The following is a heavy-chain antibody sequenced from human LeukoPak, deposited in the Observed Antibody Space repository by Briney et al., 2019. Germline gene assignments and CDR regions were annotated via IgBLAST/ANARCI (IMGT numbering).Heavy chain of an antibody. V-gene: IGHV1-69*06. CDR1: GGTFSSYA. CDR2: IIPIFGTA. Sequence: AVKVSCKASGGTFSSYAISWVRQAPGQGLEWMGGIIPIFGTANYAQKFQGRVTITADKSTSTAYMELSSLRSEDTAVYYCARAPLYSSGWTNYFDYWGQGTLVTVSS. D-gene: IGHD6-19*01. CDR3: ARAPLYSSGWTNYFDY. J-gene: IGHJ4*02.